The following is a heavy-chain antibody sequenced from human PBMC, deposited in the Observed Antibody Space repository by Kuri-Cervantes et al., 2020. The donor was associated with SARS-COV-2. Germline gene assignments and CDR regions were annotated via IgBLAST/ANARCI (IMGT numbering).Heavy chain of an antibody. V-gene: IGHV3-30*02. CDR3: AKVPISETKYFQH. CDR2: IRYDGSNK. J-gene: IGHJ1*01. D-gene: IGHD1-1*01. Sequence: GGSLRLSCAASGFTFSSYGMHWVRQAPGKGLEWVAFIRYDGSNKYYADSVKGRFTISRDNSKNTLYLQMNSLRAEDTAVYYCAKVPISETKYFQHWGQGTPVTVSS. CDR1: GFTFSSYG.